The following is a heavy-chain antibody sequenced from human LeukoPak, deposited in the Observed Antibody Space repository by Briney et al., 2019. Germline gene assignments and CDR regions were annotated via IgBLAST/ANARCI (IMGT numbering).Heavy chain of an antibody. V-gene: IGHV4-39*01. J-gene: IGHJ4*02. Sequence: PSETLSLTCTVPGGSISGSSYYWGWIRQPPGKGLEWIGSIYYSGSTYYNPSLKSRVTISVDTSKNQFSLKLSSVTAADTAVYYCARHPGYCSSTSCYQAYYYDSSGYYYFDYWGQGTLVTVSS. CDR1: GGSISGSSYY. CDR2: IYYSGST. D-gene: IGHD2-2*01. CDR3: ARHPGYCSSTSCYQAYYYDSSGYYYFDY.